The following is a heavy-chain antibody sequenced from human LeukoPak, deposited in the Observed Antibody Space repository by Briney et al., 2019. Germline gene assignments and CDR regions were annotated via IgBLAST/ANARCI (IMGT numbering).Heavy chain of an antibody. D-gene: IGHD3-22*01. CDR2: IYHSGST. CDR3: ARGPPTDYYDGSGYYYFDY. CDR1: GDSISSYY. J-gene: IGHJ4*02. Sequence: SETLSLTCTVSGDSISSYYWSWIRQPPGKGLEWIGYIYHSGSTNYNPSLKSRVTISVDTSKNQLSLKLTSVTAADTAVYYCARGPPTDYYDGSGYYYFDYWGQGTLVIVSS. V-gene: IGHV4-59*12.